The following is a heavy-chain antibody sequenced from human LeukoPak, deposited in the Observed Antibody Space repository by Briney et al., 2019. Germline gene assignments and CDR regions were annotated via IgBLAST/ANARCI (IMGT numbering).Heavy chain of an antibody. CDR3: ARDGLAYGDYVPFDY. J-gene: IGHJ4*02. CDR2: ISGSGSNT. V-gene: IGHV3-23*01. CDR1: GFTFNIYA. Sequence: GGSLRLSCVASGFTFNIYAMIWVRQAPGKGLEWVSGISGSGSNTYNADYVKGRFTISRDNSKNTLYLQMNSLRAEDTAVYYCARDGLAYGDYVPFDYWGQGTLVTVSS. D-gene: IGHD4-17*01.